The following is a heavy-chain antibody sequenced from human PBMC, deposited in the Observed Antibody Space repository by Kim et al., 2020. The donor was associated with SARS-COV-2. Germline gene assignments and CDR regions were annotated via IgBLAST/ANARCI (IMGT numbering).Heavy chain of an antibody. CDR1: GDSVSSNSAA. Sequence: SQTLSLTCAISGDSVSSNSAAWNWIRQSPSRGLEWLGRTYYRSKWYNDYAVSVKSRITINPDTSKNQFSLQLNSVTPEDTAVYYCARELTMVRGVHGWFDPWGQGTLVTVSS. J-gene: IGHJ5*02. D-gene: IGHD3-10*01. CDR2: TYYRSKWYN. CDR3: ARELTMVRGVHGWFDP. V-gene: IGHV6-1*01.